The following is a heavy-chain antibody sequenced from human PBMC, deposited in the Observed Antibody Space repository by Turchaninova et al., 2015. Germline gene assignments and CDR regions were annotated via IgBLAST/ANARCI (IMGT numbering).Heavy chain of an antibody. CDR2: INQDGSEK. CDR3: ARVLWDIVVTPGAIPTYYFDH. CDR1: GFTFGSYW. J-gene: IGHJ4*02. Sequence: GQLVESGGGLVQPGGSLRLSFEAFGFTFGSYWMRWVRQDPGKGLEWVANINQDGSEKYYVDSEKGRFTISRDNTKNTLYLQMHSLRTEDTAVYYCARVLWDIVVTPGAIPTYYFDHWGQGTLVTVSS. V-gene: IGHV3-7*03. D-gene: IGHD2-2*01.